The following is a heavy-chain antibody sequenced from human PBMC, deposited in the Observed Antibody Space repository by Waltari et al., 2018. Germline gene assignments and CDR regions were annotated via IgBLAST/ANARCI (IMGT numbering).Heavy chain of an antibody. CDR1: GFTFSSYS. D-gene: IGHD3-22*01. V-gene: IGHV3-21*01. J-gene: IGHJ4*02. CDR3: ARRLGDDGYFDY. CDR2: ISSSSSYI. Sequence: EVQLVESGGGMVKPGGSLRLSCAASGFTFSSYSLTWVRQAPGKGLEWVSSISSSSSYIYYADSVKGRFTISRDNAKNSLYLQMNSLRAEDTAVYYCARRLGDDGYFDYWGQGTLVTVSS.